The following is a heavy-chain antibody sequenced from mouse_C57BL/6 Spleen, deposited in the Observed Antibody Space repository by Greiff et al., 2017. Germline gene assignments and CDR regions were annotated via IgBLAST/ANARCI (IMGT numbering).Heavy chain of an antibody. Sequence: VQLQQSGPVLVKPGASVKMSCKASGYTFTDYYMNWVKQSHGKSLEWIGVINPYNGGTSYNQKFKGKATVTVDKSSSTAYMELNSLTSEDSAVYYCARQAGSSYFDYWGQGTTLTVSS. CDR3: ARQAGSSYFDY. V-gene: IGHV1-19*01. D-gene: IGHD1-1*01. CDR2: INPYNGGT. CDR1: GYTFTDYY. J-gene: IGHJ2*01.